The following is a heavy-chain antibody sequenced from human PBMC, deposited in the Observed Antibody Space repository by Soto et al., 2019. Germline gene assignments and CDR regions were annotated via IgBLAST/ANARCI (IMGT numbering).Heavy chain of an antibody. Sequence: QLQLQESGPGLVKPSETLSLTCTVSGGFISDSNYYWAWIRQPPGKGLEWIGSIIATGNTFHNPSLKSRVTMSVDTSKNQVSLTLSSVTAADTAVYYCARQGYYNAETKLYPPSRFWGQGTLVTVSS. CDR1: GGFISDSNYY. CDR3: ARQGYYNAETKLYPPSRF. D-gene: IGHD3-22*01. CDR2: IIATGNT. J-gene: IGHJ4*02. V-gene: IGHV4-39*01.